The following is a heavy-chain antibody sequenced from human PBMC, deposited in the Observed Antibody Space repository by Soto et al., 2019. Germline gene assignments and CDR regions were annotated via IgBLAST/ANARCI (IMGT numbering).Heavy chain of an antibody. CDR3: ASNYASAEGYYWYGIDV. CDR2: ISSYGSDT. CDR1: GFTFSRYW. D-gene: IGHD3-10*01. J-gene: IGHJ6*02. V-gene: IGHV3-74*01. Sequence: EVQLVDSGGGLVLRGGSLRLSCAASGFTFSRYWMHWVRQAPGKGLVWVSRISSYGSDTHYADSVKGRFTISRDNAKNTLYLQMNSLRADDTAVYYCASNYASAEGYYWYGIDVWGQGTTVTVSS.